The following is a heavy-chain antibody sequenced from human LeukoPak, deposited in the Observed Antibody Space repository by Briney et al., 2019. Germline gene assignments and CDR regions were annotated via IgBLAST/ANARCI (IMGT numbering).Heavy chain of an antibody. Sequence: GRSLRLSCAASGFTFSSYGMHWVRQAPGKGLEWVAVIWYDGSNKYYADSVKGRFTISRDNSKNTLYLQMNSLRAEDTAVYYCARALLYYDSSGAYDHWGQGTLVTVSS. D-gene: IGHD3-22*01. V-gene: IGHV3-33*01. J-gene: IGHJ4*02. CDR3: ARALLYYDSSGAYDH. CDR2: IWYDGSNK. CDR1: GFTFSSYG.